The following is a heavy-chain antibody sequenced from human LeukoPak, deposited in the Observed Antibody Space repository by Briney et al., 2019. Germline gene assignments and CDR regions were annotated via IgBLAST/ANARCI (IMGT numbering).Heavy chain of an antibody. CDR2: ISDGGGYT. V-gene: IGHV3-23*01. CDR1: GLTFRTYA. D-gene: IGHD3-16*02. CDR3: AKGGSYRSQPYFDY. J-gene: IGHJ4*02. Sequence: GGSLRLSCAASGLTFRTYAMSWVRQAPEKGLEWVSSISDGGGYTFYADSVKGRFTISRDNSKNTVYLQMNSLRAEDTAVYYCAKGGSYRSQPYFDYWGQGTPVTVSS.